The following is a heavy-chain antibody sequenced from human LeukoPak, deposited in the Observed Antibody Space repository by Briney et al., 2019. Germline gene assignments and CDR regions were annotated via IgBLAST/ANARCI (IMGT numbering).Heavy chain of an antibody. J-gene: IGHJ4*02. CDR1: GFAFGTYA. Sequence: PGGSLRLSCAASGFAFGTYAMHWVRQAPGKGLEWVSYISSSGSTTFYADSMKGRFTMSRDNAKNSLYLQMNSLRAEDTAVYYCVRELAYYFDYWGQGTLVTVS. CDR2: ISSSGSTT. D-gene: IGHD1-1*01. V-gene: IGHV3-48*03. CDR3: VRELAYYFDY.